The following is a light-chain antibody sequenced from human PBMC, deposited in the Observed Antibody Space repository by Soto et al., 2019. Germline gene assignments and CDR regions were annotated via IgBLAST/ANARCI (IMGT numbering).Light chain of an antibody. CDR2: EVS. J-gene: IGLJ2*01. CDR1: SSDVGGYNN. Sequence: QSVLTQPPSASGSPGQSVTISCTGTSSDVGGYNNVSWYQQHPGKAPKLMIYEVSKRPSGVPDRFSGSKSGNTASLTVSGLQTEDEADYYCSSYAGSNNHVVFGGGTQLTVL. V-gene: IGLV2-8*01. CDR3: SSYAGSNNHVV.